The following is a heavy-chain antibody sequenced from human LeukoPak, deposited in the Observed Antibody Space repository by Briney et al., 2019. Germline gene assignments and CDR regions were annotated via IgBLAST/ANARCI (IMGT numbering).Heavy chain of an antibody. CDR3: ASVVVAATTLDP. V-gene: IGHV3-23*01. Sequence: PGGSLRLSCAASGFTFSSYAMSWVRQAPGKGLEWVSAISGSGGSTYYADSVKGRFTISRDNSKNTLYLQMNSLRAEDTAVYYCASVVVAATTLDPWGQGTLVTVSS. CDR2: ISGSGGST. J-gene: IGHJ5*02. D-gene: IGHD2-15*01. CDR1: GFTFSSYA.